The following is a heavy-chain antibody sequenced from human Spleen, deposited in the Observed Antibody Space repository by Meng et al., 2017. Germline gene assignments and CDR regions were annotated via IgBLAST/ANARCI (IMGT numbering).Heavy chain of an antibody. V-gene: IGHV4-59*01. CDR3: ARSGYSYGTGAFDI. D-gene: IGHD5-18*01. CDR2: ILYSGST. Sequence: SETLSLTCTVSGGSIRSSYWSWIRQPPGKGLEWLGYILYSGSTDYNPSLKSRVTISVDTMKNQVFMRLSSVTAADTAVYYCARSGYSYGTGAFDIWGQGTMVTVSS. J-gene: IGHJ3*02. CDR1: GGSIRSSY.